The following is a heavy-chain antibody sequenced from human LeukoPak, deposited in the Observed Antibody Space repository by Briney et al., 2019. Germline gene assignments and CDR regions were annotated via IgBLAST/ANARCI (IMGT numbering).Heavy chain of an antibody. V-gene: IGHV4-30-4*01. D-gene: IGHD3-22*01. J-gene: IGHJ4*02. CDR1: GGSFSGYY. CDR2: IYYSGST. Sequence: SETLSLTCAVYGGSFSGYYWSWIRQPPGKGLEWIGYIYYSGSTYYNPSLKSRVTISVDTSKNQFSLKLSSVTAADTAVYYCARALGSGSHYFDYWGQGTLVTVSS. CDR3: ARALGSGSHYFDY.